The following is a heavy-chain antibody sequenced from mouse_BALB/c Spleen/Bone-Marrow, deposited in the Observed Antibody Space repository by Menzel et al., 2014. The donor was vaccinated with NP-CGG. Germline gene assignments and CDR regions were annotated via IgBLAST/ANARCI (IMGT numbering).Heavy chain of an antibody. D-gene: IGHD1-1*01. CDR1: GYTFTSYY. CDR3: ARFYYGSSYAMDY. V-gene: IGHV1S56*01. Sequence: QVQLQQSGPELVKPGASVRISCKASGYTFTSYYIHWVEQRPGQGLEWIGWIYPGNVNTKYNEKFKGKATLTADKSSSTAYMQLSSLTSEDSAVYFCARFYYGSSYAMDYWGQGTSVTVSS. CDR2: IYPGNVNT. J-gene: IGHJ4*01.